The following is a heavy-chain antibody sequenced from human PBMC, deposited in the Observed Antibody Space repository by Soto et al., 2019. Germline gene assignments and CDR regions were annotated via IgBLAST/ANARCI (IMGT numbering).Heavy chain of an antibody. Sequence: ASVKVSCKASGGTFSSYAISWVRQAPGQGLEWMGGIIPIFGTANYAQTFQGRVTITADESTSTAYMELSSLRSEDTAVYYCARALRFLEWFPFDYWGQGALVTVSS. J-gene: IGHJ4*02. CDR2: IIPIFGTA. CDR1: GGTFSSYA. CDR3: ARALRFLEWFPFDY. V-gene: IGHV1-69*13. D-gene: IGHD3-3*01.